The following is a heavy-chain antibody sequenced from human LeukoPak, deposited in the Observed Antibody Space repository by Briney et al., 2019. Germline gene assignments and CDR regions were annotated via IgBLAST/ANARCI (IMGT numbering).Heavy chain of an antibody. D-gene: IGHD6-13*01. CDR3: ARGPQYGSSDYYYYMDV. J-gene: IGHJ6*03. Sequence: ASVKVSCKASGYTFTGYYMHWVRQATGQGLEWMGWMNPDSRNTGYAQKFQGRVTMTRNTSISTAYMELSSLRSDDTALYYCARGPQYGSSDYYYYMDVWGKGTTVTVSS. CDR1: GYTFTGYY. V-gene: IGHV1-8*02. CDR2: MNPDSRNT.